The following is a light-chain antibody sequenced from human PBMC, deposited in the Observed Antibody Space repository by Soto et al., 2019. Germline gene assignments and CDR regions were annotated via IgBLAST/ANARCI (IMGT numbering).Light chain of an antibody. CDR3: SSWARSLYV. Sequence: QSALTQPASVSGSPGQSITISCTGTSSDVGAYNYVSWYQHHPGKAPKLIIYEGTKRPSGVSGRFSGSKSGNTASLTISGLQAEDEADYYCSSWARSLYVFGSGTKVTV. CDR1: SSDVGAYNY. V-gene: IGLV2-14*01. CDR2: EGT. J-gene: IGLJ1*01.